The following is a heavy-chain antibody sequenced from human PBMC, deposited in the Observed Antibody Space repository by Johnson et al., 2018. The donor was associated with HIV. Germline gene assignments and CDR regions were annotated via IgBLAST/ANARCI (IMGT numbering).Heavy chain of an antibody. J-gene: IGHJ3*02. CDR3: ARRGTSSSSGLHAFDI. V-gene: IGHV3-11*04. D-gene: IGHD6-6*01. CDR1: GFTFSDYY. CDR2: ISSSTNTI. Sequence: QVQLVESGGGLVKPGGSLRLSCAASGFTFSDYYMSWIRQAPGKGLEWLSYISSSTNTIYYADSVKGRFTISRDNSKNTLYVQMNSLRAEDTAVYYCARRGTSSSSGLHAFDIWGQGTMVTVSS.